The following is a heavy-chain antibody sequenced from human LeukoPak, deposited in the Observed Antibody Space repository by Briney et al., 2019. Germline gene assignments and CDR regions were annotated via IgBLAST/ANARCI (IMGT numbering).Heavy chain of an antibody. D-gene: IGHD4-17*01. CDR2: IYYSGST. J-gene: IGHJ4*02. V-gene: IGHV4-59*08. CDR3: ARRVAVNPRYYFDY. Sequence: PSETLSLTCTVSGGSISSYYWSWIRQPPGKGLVWIGYIYYSGSTNSNPSLKSRVTISVDTSKNQFSLKLSSVTAADTAVYYCARRVAVNPRYYFDYWGQGTLVTVSS. CDR1: GGSISSYY.